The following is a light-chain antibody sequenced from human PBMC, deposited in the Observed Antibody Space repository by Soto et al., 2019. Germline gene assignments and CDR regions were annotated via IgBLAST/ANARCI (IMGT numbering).Light chain of an antibody. CDR1: ENINAY. CDR3: QQSYSTLTWS. J-gene: IGKJ1*01. V-gene: IGKV1-39*01. Sequence: DIQMTQSPSSLSASVGDRVTITCRASENINAYLNWYHQKSGKAPKLLIYAASTLRSGVPSRFSGSGSGTDFTLTITNLQPEDFGTYYCQQSYSTLTWSFGRGTK. CDR2: AAS.